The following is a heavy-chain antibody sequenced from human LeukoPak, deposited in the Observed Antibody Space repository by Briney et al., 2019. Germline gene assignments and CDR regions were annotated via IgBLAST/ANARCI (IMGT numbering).Heavy chain of an antibody. Sequence: GGSLRLSCAASGFTLSSYGMHWGRQAPGKGLEWVAVIWYDGSNKYYADSVKGRFTISRDNSKNTLYLQMNSLRAEDTAVYYCARALIAVAGHYYYYGMDVWGQGTTVTVSS. CDR3: ARALIAVAGHYYYYGMDV. D-gene: IGHD6-19*01. V-gene: IGHV3-33*01. J-gene: IGHJ6*02. CDR1: GFTLSSYG. CDR2: IWYDGSNK.